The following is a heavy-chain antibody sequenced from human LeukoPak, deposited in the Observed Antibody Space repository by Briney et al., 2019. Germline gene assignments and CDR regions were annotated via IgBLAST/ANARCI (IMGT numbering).Heavy chain of an antibody. D-gene: IGHD1-26*01. V-gene: IGHV3-23*01. CDR3: AKDLKVGSIYPGTFDI. CDR2: ISGSGGST. Sequence: PGGTLRLSCAASGFTFSGYGMSWVRQAPGKGLKWVSAISGSGGSTYYADSVKGRITISRDNSKNTLYLQMNSLRAEDTAVYYCAKDLKVGSIYPGTFDIWGQGTMVTVSS. CDR1: GFTFSGYG. J-gene: IGHJ3*02.